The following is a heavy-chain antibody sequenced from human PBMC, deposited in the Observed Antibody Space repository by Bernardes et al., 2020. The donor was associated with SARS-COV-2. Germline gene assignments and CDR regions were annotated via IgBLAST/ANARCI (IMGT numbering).Heavy chain of an antibody. CDR1: GGSIFSYY. J-gene: IGHJ5*02. CDR2: IYNSGRT. V-gene: IGHV4-59*01. Sequence: TLSLTCTVSGGSIFSYYWGWIRQPPGKGLEWIGYIYNSGRTNFNPSLKSRVSISVDTSKNQFSLKLRSVTAADTAVYYCAREASCTNGVCLGNWFDPWGQGTLVTVAS. D-gene: IGHD2-8*01. CDR3: AREASCTNGVCLGNWFDP.